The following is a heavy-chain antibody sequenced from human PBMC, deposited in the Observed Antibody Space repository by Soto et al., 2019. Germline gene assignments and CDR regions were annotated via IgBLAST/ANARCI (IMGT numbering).Heavy chain of an antibody. CDR3: ARDRNYDFWSGYYY. D-gene: IGHD3-3*01. CDR2: ISYDGSNK. Sequence: QVQLVESGGGVVQPGRSLRLSCAASGFTFSSYAMHWVRQAPGKGLEWVAVISYDGSNKYYADSVKGRFTISRDNSKNTLYLQMNSLRAEDTDVYYCARDRNYDFWSGYYYWGQGTLVTVSS. J-gene: IGHJ4*02. CDR1: GFTFSSYA. V-gene: IGHV3-30-3*01.